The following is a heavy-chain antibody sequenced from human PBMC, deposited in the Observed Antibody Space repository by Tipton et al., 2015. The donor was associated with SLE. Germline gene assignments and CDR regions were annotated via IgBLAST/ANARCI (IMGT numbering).Heavy chain of an antibody. CDR1: GDSISPYY. V-gene: IGHV4-59*12. J-gene: IGHJ1*01. Sequence: TLSLTCTVSGDSISPYYWSWIRQPPGKGLEWIGYIYFSGSTNYSPSLRSRVAISLDTSKNQFSLQMSSVTAADTAVYYCARRAQSGYDSSFRRWGQGPLVTVSS. CDR2: IYFSGST. CDR3: ARRAQSGYDSSFRR. D-gene: IGHD5-12*01.